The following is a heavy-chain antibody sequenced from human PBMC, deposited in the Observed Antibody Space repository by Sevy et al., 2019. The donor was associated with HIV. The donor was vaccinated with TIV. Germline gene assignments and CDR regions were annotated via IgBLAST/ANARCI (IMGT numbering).Heavy chain of an antibody. D-gene: IGHD5-12*01. J-gene: IGHJ4*02. Sequence: GGSLRLSCAASGFTFDDYGMSWVRQAPGKGLEWVSGINWNGGSTGYADSVKGRFTISRDNGKNSLYLQMNSLRAEDTALYYCASGYSGYEGDYFDYWGQGTLVTVSS. CDR1: GFTFDDYG. CDR3: ASGYSGYEGDYFDY. CDR2: INWNGGST. V-gene: IGHV3-20*04.